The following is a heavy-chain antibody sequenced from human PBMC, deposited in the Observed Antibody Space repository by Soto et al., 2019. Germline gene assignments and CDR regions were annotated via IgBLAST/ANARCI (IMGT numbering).Heavy chain of an antibody. CDR3: VRATLSWGHYYFRGWHX. V-gene: IGHV3-7*01. CDR1: GFIFGTYW. J-gene: IGHJ6*02. D-gene: IGHD3-22*01. CDR2: INHDGNEK. Sequence: GGSLRLSCAATGFIFGTYWMSWVRQAPGTGLEWVSNINHDGNEKYHADSVKVRFTVSRDNVKNFLHLEMSSLRGDDTGVYFCVRATLSWGHYYFRGWHXWGQVTTVPVS.